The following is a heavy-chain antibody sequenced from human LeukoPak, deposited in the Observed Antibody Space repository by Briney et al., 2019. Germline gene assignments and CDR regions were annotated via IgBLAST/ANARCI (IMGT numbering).Heavy chain of an antibody. CDR1: GGSISSSSYY. CDR3: ARGAPPQN. J-gene: IGHJ4*02. CDR2: VYYTGAS. Sequence: PSETLSLTCTVSGGSISSSSYYRGWIRQPPGKGLEWIGSVYYTGASYYNPSLKSRVTISIDTSKKHFSLKLTSVTAADTAVYYCARGAPPQNWGQGTLVTVSS. V-gene: IGHV4-39*07.